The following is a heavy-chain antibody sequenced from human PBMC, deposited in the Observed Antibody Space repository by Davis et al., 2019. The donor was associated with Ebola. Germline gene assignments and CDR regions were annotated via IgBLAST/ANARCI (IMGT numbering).Heavy chain of an antibody. CDR2: VYPGDSDT. V-gene: IGHV5-51*01. CDR3: ARHPSYCTTTTCSGTYNYFDP. J-gene: IGHJ5*02. D-gene: IGHD2/OR15-2a*01. Sequence: GESLKISCKTSGYNFRSFWIGWVRQMPGKGLEWIGIVYPGDSDTRYSPSFQGQVAISADKPISTAYLRWSSLKASDTAMYYCARHPSYCTTTTCSGTYNYFDPWGQGTLVTVSS. CDR1: GYNFRSFW.